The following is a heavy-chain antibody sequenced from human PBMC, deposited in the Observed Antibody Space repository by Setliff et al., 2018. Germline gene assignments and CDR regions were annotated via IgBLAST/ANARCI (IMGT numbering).Heavy chain of an antibody. J-gene: IGHJ6*02. D-gene: IGHD6-13*01. CDR3: ARVGSSSWLHPDVYYYYGMDV. V-gene: IGHV1-18*01. CDR2: ISAYNGNT. CDR1: GYTFTSYG. Sequence: GASVKVSCKASGYTFTSYGISWVRQAPGQGLEWMGWISAYNGNTNYAQKLQGRVTMTTDTSTSTAYMELRSPRSDDTAVYYCARVGSSSWLHPDVYYYYGMDVWGQGTTVTV.